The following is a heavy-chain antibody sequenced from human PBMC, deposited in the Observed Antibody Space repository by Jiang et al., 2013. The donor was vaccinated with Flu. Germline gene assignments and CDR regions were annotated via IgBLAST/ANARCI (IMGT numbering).Heavy chain of an antibody. J-gene: IGHJ4*02. Sequence: SQTLSLTCAVSGDSVSSDSAAWNWIRQSPSRGLEWLGRTYYRSKWYNDYAVSVKSRITINPDTSKNQFSLQLNSVTPEDTAVYYCTKSSSDSSPTSGFYFASWGQGTLVTVSS. D-gene: IGHD6-6*01. V-gene: IGHV6-1*01. CDR1: GDSVSSDSAA. CDR2: TYYRSKWYN. CDR3: TKSSSDSSPTSGFYFAS.